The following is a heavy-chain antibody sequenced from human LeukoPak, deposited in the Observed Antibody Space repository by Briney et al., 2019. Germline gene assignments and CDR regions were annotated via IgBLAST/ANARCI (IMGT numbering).Heavy chain of an antibody. Sequence: TSETLSLTCAVSGGSISSGGYSWSWIRQPPGKGLEWIGYIYHSGSTYYNPSLKSRVTISVDRSKNQFPLKLSFVTAADTAVYYCVRGGAVPAANPLHYYYYGMDVWGKGTTVTVSP. CDR2: IYHSGST. D-gene: IGHD2-2*01. CDR1: GGSISSGGYS. J-gene: IGHJ6*04. CDR3: VRGGAVPAANPLHYYYYGMDV. V-gene: IGHV4-30-2*01.